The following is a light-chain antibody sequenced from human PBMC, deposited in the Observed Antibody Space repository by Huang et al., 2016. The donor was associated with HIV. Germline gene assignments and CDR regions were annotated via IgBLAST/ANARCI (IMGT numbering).Light chain of an antibody. V-gene: IGKV3-20*01. CDR3: QQYGSSPPYT. CDR1: QSLSGRY. J-gene: IGKJ2*01. CDR2: DAS. Sequence: EIVLTQSPGTLSLSPGERATLSCRASQSLSGRYLAWYQQRPGQAPRLLIYDASTRATGIPERFSGSGSGTDFTLTISRLEPEDFVVYYCQQYGSSPPYTFGQGTKLEIK.